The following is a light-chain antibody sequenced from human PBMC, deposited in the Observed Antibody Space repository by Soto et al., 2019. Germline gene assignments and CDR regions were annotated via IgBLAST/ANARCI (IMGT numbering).Light chain of an antibody. Sequence: IRVTQSPASLSASVGDRVTITCRASQDIAIYLAWYQQKPGEAPKLLIYAASTLYGGVPSRFSGSGSGTDFALTITSLQAEDFATYYCQHYNSYSEAFGQGTKVDIK. CDR2: AAS. CDR3: QHYNSYSEA. V-gene: IGKV1-9*01. CDR1: QDIAIY. J-gene: IGKJ1*01.